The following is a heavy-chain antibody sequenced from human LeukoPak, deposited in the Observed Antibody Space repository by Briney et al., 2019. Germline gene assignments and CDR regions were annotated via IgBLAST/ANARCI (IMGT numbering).Heavy chain of an antibody. CDR2: ISSSGSYI. Sequence: GGSLRLSCAASGFTFSSYSMNWVRQAPGKGLEWVSSISSSGSYIYYADSVKGRFTISRDNVKNSLYLQMNSLRAEDTAVYYCARDSVVATIVDWFDPWGQGTLVTVSS. J-gene: IGHJ5*02. CDR1: GFTFSSYS. D-gene: IGHD5-12*01. V-gene: IGHV3-21*01. CDR3: ARDSVVATIVDWFDP.